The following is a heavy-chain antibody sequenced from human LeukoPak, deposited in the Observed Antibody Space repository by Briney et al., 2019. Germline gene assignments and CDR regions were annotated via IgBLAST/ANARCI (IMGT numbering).Heavy chain of an antibody. D-gene: IGHD3-10*01. CDR1: GFTFSSYG. J-gene: IGHJ4*02. Sequence: PGRSLRLSCAASGFTFSSYGMHWVRQAPGKGLEWVAVIWYDGSNKYYADSVKGRFTISRDNSKNTLSLQMNSLRAEDTAVYYCARDRSGTMVRGIFDYWGQGTLVTVSS. V-gene: IGHV3-33*01. CDR3: ARDRSGTMVRGIFDY. CDR2: IWYDGSNK.